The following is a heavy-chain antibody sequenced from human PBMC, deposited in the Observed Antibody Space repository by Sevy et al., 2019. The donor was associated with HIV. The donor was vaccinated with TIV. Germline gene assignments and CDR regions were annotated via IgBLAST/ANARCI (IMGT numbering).Heavy chain of an antibody. CDR3: ARPGVYAVYVFNDPPLDY. J-gene: IGHJ4*02. CDR1: GDSISGSS. CDR2: VLASATT. Sequence: SETLSLTCTVSGDSISGSSWSWIRQPPGKGLEWIGNVLASATTNYNPSLKSRVTISLDTSESQSSLNLTSVTAADTAVYYCARPGVYAVYVFNDPPLDYWGRGILVTVSS. D-gene: IGHD3-16*01. V-gene: IGHV4-4*07.